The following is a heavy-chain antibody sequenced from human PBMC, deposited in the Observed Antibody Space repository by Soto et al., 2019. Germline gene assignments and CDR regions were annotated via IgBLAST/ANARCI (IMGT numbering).Heavy chain of an antibody. V-gene: IGHV1-69*01. D-gene: IGHD7-27*01. CDR1: GGTLNSYT. J-gene: IGHJ4*02. Sequence: QVKLVQSGAEVKKPGSSVRVSCKASGGTLNSYTISWVRQAPGQGLEWMGGIIPVFGTTDYAQKFQGRVTITADQSTGTAYLALFSLRSEDTAIYYCSISNSYGRGEFWGQGTLVTFSS. CDR2: IIPVFGTT. CDR3: SISNSYGRGEF.